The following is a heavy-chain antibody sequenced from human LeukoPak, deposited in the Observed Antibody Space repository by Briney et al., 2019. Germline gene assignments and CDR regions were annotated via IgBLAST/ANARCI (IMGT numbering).Heavy chain of an antibody. CDR2: FDPEDGET. Sequence: ASVKVSCKASGGTFSSYAISWVRQAPGQGLEWMGGFDPEDGETIYAQKFQGRVTMTEDTSTDTAYMELSSLRSEDTAVYYCYVWFGELLGGGGLDYWGQGTLVTVSS. D-gene: IGHD3-10*01. V-gene: IGHV1-24*01. CDR3: YVWFGELLGGGGLDY. J-gene: IGHJ4*02. CDR1: GGTFSSYA.